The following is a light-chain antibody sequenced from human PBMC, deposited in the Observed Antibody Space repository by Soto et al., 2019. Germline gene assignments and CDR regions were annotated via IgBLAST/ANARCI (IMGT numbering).Light chain of an antibody. V-gene: IGKV3-20*01. CDR3: QQYGRSPST. J-gene: IGKJ4*01. CDR2: GAF. Sequence: IVMTQSPDTLSVSPGERATLSCRASQSITEKVVWYQQKSGQAPRLLIYGAFTRAAGVPARFSGSGSGTDFTLTISRLEPEDFAVYYCQQYGRSPSTFGGGTKVDIK. CDR1: QSITEK.